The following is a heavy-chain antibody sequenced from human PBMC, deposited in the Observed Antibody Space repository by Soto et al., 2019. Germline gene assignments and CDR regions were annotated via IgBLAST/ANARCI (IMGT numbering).Heavy chain of an antibody. CDR2: MNQYGTEE. J-gene: IGHJ4*02. Sequence: EAQLVESGGGLVQPGGSLRLSCAASGFIFNSYWMSWVRQAPGKGLEWVANMNQYGTEEYYVDSVKGRFTISRDNAKNSLYLQMNRLRAEDTAVYYCARDTNSGYNWGGDFWGPGTLVTVSS. CDR3: ARDTNSGYNWGGDF. CDR1: GFIFNSYW. D-gene: IGHD5-12*01. V-gene: IGHV3-7*05.